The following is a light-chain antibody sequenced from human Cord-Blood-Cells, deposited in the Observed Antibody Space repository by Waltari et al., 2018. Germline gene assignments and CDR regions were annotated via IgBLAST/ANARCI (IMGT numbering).Light chain of an antibody. CDR1: QSISSW. CDR2: KAS. Sequence: DIQMTQSPPTLSASVGDRVNITCRASQSISSWLAWYQQKPGKAPKLLIYKASSLESGVPSRFSGSGSGTEFTLTISSLQPDDFATYYCQQYNSYPLTFGGGTKVEIK. J-gene: IGKJ4*01. V-gene: IGKV1-5*03. CDR3: QQYNSYPLT.